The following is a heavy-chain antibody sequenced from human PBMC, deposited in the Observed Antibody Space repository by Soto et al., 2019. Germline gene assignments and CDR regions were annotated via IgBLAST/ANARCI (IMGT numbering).Heavy chain of an antibody. V-gene: IGHV1-69*13. Sequence: VASVKVSCKASGGTFSSYAISWVRQAPGQGLEWMGGIIPIFGTANYAQKFQGRVTITADESTSTAYMELSSLRSEDTAVCYCASRRPEGYYGMDVWGQGTTVTVSS. CDR2: IIPIFGTA. CDR3: ASRRPEGYYGMDV. J-gene: IGHJ6*02. CDR1: GGTFSSYA.